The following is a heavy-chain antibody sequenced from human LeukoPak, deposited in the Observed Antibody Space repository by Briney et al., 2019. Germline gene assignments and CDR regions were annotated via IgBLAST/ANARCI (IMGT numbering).Heavy chain of an antibody. V-gene: IGHV1-2*06. D-gene: IGHD4-17*01. CDR1: GCTFTSYD. Sequence: ASVKVSCKASGCTFTSYDINWVRQAPGQGLEWMGRINPNSGGTNYAQKFQGRVTMTRDTSISTAYMELSRLRSDDTAVYYCARDRDYGDSLSGMDVWGQGTTVTASS. J-gene: IGHJ6*02. CDR2: INPNSGGT. CDR3: ARDRDYGDSLSGMDV.